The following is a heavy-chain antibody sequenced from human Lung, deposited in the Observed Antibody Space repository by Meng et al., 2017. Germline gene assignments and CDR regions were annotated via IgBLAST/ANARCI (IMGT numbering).Heavy chain of an antibody. V-gene: IGHV3-21*01. CDR3: ARFETVGVATGDF. CDR2: ISSDSRYI. CDR1: GFTFSNYS. D-gene: IGHD2-15*01. J-gene: IGHJ4*02. Sequence: EVQLVESGGGLVTPEGSLRLSCAASGFTFSNYSMNWVRQAPGKELEWVSSISSDSRYIFYADSVKGRFTISRDNGKKLLYLQMNSLSPEDTAVFYCARFETVGVATGDFWGQGTLVTVSS.